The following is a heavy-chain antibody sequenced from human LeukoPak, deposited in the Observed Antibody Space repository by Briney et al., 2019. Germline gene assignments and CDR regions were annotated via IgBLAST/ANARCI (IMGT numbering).Heavy chain of an antibody. CDR1: GGSFSGYY. V-gene: IGHV4-34*01. CDR3: ARGRSLRILTGYYYYYGRDV. Sequence: SETLSLTCAVYGGSFSGYYWSWIRQPPGKGLEWIGEINHSGSTNYNPSLKSRVTISVDTSKNQFSLKLSSVTAADTAVYYCARGRSLRILTGYYYYYGRDVWGQGNSDPVS. CDR2: INHSGST. D-gene: IGHD3-9*01. J-gene: IGHJ6*02.